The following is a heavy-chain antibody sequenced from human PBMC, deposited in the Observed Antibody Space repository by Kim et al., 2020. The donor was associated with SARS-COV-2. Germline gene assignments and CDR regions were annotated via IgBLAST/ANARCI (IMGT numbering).Heavy chain of an antibody. V-gene: IGHV3-48*02. J-gene: IGHJ6*02. Sequence: DSVKGRFTISRDKAKNLLFLRMNSLRDEDTAVYYCARDRGGYGPYYYDMDVWGQGTTVTVSS. D-gene: IGHD5-12*01. CDR3: ARDRGGYGPYYYDMDV.